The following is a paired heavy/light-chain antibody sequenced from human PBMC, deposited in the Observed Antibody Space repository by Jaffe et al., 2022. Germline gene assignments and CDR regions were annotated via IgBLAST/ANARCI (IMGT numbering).Heavy chain of an antibody. V-gene: IGHV2-5*02. D-gene: IGHD6-19*01. J-gene: IGHJ6*03. CDR2: IYWDDDK. Sequence: QITLKESGPTLVKPTQTLTLTCSFSGFSLTNSGEAVAWIRQPPGKALEWLAFIYWDDDKRYRPSLRSRLTITKDTSKNQVVLEMTNMDPVDTGTYYCAHNRGSSGWPHYYYYIDIWGEGTTVTVSS. CDR3: AHNRGSSGWPHYYYYIDI. CDR1: GFSLTNSGEA.
Light chain of an antibody. V-gene: IGLV1-44*01. CDR3: AAWDDSLNGHWV. J-gene: IGLJ3*02. CDR2: STT. Sequence: QSLLTQPPSASGTPGQRVTISCSGSNSNIGSNTVNWYRQVPGTAPQLIIYSTTQRPSGIPDRFSGSKSGTSGSLAISGLQSEDEADYYCAAWDDSLNGHWVFGGGTKLTVL. CDR1: NSNIGSNT.